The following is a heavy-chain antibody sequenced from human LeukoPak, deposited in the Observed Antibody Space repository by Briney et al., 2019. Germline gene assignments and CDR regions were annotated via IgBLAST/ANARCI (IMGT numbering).Heavy chain of an antibody. Sequence: PSETLSLTCAVYGGSFSGYYWSWIRQPPGKGLEWIGEINHSGSTNYNPSLKSRVTISVDTSKNQFSLKLSSVSAADTAVYYCAGGYIYGSTYYYMDVWGKGTTVTISS. V-gene: IGHV4-34*01. CDR3: AGGYIYGSTYYYMDV. CDR1: GGSFSGYY. J-gene: IGHJ6*03. D-gene: IGHD5-18*01. CDR2: INHSGST.